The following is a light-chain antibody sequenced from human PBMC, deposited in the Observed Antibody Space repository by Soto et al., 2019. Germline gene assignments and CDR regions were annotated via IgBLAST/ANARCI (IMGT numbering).Light chain of an antibody. CDR1: QDIRNY. CDR3: LPEHNYFWK. V-gene: IGKV1-6*01. CDR2: GAS. Sequence: AVQLTQSPSSMSASVVDRVTITCRASQDIRNYLGWYQQKPGKAPKLLIYGASSLQSGVPSRFAGSGSGTDFTLTISSLQPEEAASDFCLPEHNYFWKVGQGTKVDIK. J-gene: IGKJ1*01.